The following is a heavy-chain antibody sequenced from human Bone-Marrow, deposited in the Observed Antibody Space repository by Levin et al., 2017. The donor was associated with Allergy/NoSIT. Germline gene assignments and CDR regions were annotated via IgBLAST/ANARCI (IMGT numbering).Heavy chain of an antibody. Sequence: GGSLRLSCAASGFTFSSYGMHWVRQAPGKGLEWVAVIWYDGSNKYYADSVKGRFTVSRDNSKNTLYLQMNSLRAEDTAVYYCARYSSGWYYYYYYMDVWGKGTTVTVSS. J-gene: IGHJ6*03. CDR2: IWYDGSNK. V-gene: IGHV3-33*01. D-gene: IGHD6-19*01. CDR3: ARYSSGWYYYYYYMDV. CDR1: GFTFSSYG.